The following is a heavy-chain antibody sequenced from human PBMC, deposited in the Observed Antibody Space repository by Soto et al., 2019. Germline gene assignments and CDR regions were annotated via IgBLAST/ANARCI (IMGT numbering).Heavy chain of an antibody. CDR3: TTDWFLDMRFATD. J-gene: IGHJ4*02. V-gene: IGHV3-15*01. D-gene: IGHD3-10*01. CDR1: GFTFSNAW. Sequence: GGSLRLSCAASGFTFSNAWMSWVRQAPGKGLEWVGRIKSKTDGGTTDYAAPVKGRFTISRDDSKNTLYLQMNSLKTEDTAVYYCTTDWFLDMRFATDWGQGTLVTVSS. CDR2: IKSKTDGGTT.